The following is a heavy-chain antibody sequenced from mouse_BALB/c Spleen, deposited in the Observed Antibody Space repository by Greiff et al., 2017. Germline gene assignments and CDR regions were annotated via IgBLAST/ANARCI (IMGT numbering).Heavy chain of an antibody. Sequence: VQLQQSGPELVKPGASVRISCKASGYTFTSYYIHWVKQRPGQGLEWIGWIYPGNVNTKYNEKFKGKATLTADKSSSTAYMQLSSLTSEDSAVYFCARCHFGYYAMDYWGQGTSVTVSS. CDR2: IYPGNVNT. V-gene: IGHV1S56*01. CDR3: ARCHFGYYAMDY. J-gene: IGHJ4*01. CDR1: GYTFTSYY. D-gene: IGHD1-3*01.